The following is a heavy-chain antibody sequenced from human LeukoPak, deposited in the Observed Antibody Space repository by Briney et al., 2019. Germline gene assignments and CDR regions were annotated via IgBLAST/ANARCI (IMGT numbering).Heavy chain of an antibody. J-gene: IGHJ6*04. CDR2: IDPSDSYT. V-gene: IGHV5-10-1*01. Sequence: GESLKISCKGSGYSFTSYWISWVRQMPGKGLEWMGRIDPSDSYTNYSPSFQGHVTISADKSISTAYLQWSSLKASDTAMYYWAMWGVVAASQPYYYGRDVGAKGTRVTFSS. CDR3: AMWGVVAASQPYYYGRDV. CDR1: GYSFTSYW. D-gene: IGHD2-15*01.